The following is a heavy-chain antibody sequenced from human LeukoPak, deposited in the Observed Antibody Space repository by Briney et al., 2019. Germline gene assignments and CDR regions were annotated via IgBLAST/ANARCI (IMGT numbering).Heavy chain of an antibody. J-gene: IGHJ4*02. CDR2: IKQDGSEK. Sequence: PGGSLRLSCAASGFTFSSYWMSWIRQAPGRGLEWVANIKQDGSEKYYADSVKGRFTISRDNAKNSLYLQMNSLRVEDTAMYYCAADSGGSRYRGQGTLATVSS. D-gene: IGHD2-15*01. V-gene: IGHV3-7*01. CDR1: GFTFSSYW. CDR3: AADSGGSRY.